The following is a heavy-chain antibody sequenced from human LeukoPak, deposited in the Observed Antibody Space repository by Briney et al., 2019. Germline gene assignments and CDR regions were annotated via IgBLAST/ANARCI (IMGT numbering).Heavy chain of an antibody. D-gene: IGHD6-19*01. Sequence: GASVKVSCKASGYTFTSYDINWVRQATGQGLEWMGWMNPNSGNTGYAQKFQGRVTITRNTSISTAYMELSSLRSEDTAVYYCARGFFGSGWYGYYYMDVWGKGTTVTVPS. CDR3: ARGFFGSGWYGYYYMDV. J-gene: IGHJ6*03. V-gene: IGHV1-8*03. CDR2: MNPNSGNT. CDR1: GYTFTSYD.